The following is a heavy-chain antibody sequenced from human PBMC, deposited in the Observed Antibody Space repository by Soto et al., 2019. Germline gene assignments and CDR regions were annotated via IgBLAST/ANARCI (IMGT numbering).Heavy chain of an antibody. CDR2: IYYSGST. Sequence: QLQLQESGPGLVKPSETLSLTCTVSGGSISSSSYYWGWIRQPPGKGLEWIGSIYYSGSTYYNPSLKSRVPISVDTSKNQFSLKLSSVTAADTAVYYCARHRRLVPAALMNYGDYEYFDYWGQGTLVTVSS. V-gene: IGHV4-39*01. CDR1: GGSISSSSYY. D-gene: IGHD4-17*01. J-gene: IGHJ4*02. CDR3: ARHRRLVPAALMNYGDYEYFDY.